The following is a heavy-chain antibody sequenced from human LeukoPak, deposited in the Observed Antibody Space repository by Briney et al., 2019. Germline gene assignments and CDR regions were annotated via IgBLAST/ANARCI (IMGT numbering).Heavy chain of an antibody. D-gene: IGHD1-20*01. CDR1: GGSISSYY. Sequence: SETLSLTCTVSGGSISSYYWSWIRQPPGKGLEWIGYIYYSGSTNYNPSLKSRVTISVDTSKNQSSLKLSSVTAADTAVYYCARGNWNAKSAFDIWGQGTMVTVSS. J-gene: IGHJ3*02. CDR2: IYYSGST. CDR3: ARGNWNAKSAFDI. V-gene: IGHV4-59*01.